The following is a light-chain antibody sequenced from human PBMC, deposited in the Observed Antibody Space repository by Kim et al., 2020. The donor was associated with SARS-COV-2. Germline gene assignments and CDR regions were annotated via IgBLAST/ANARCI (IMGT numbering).Light chain of an antibody. CDR3: QAWDSSTVV. Sequence: SYELTQPPSVSVSPGQTASITCSGDKLGHKFACWYHQKPGQSPVLVIYQNNKRPSGIPERFSGSNSGNTATLTISGTQAMDEADYYCQAWDSSTVVFGGG. J-gene: IGLJ2*01. V-gene: IGLV3-1*01. CDR2: QNN. CDR1: KLGHKF.